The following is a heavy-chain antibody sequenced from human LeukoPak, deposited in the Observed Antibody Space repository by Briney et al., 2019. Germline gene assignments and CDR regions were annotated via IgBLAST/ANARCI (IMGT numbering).Heavy chain of an antibody. D-gene: IGHD3-22*01. CDR1: GGSSSSYY. Sequence: SETLSLTCTVSGGSSSSYYWNWTRQPPGKGLEWIGYIYDTGSSSYNPSLKSRVTISVDTSKNQFSLKVRSVTAADTAVYYCARVVYNDISGYYTDYWGQGTLVTVSS. CDR3: ARVVYNDISGYYTDY. V-gene: IGHV4-59*01. J-gene: IGHJ4*02. CDR2: IYDTGSS.